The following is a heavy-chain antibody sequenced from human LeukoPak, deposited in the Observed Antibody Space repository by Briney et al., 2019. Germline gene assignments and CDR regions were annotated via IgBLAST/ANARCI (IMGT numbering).Heavy chain of an antibody. J-gene: IGHJ4*02. CDR1: GYTFTSYD. Sequence: GASVKVSCKASGYTFTSYDINWVRQATGQGLEWMGWMNPNSGNTGYAQKFQGRVTMTRNTSISTAYMELSSLRSEDTAVYYCARVSEDYYDSSGYYPFDYWGQGTLVTVSS. D-gene: IGHD3-22*01. CDR3: ARVSEDYYDSSGYYPFDY. CDR2: MNPNSGNT. V-gene: IGHV1-8*01.